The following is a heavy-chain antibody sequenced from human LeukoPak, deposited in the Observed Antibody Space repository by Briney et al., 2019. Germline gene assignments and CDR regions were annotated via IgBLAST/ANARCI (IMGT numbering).Heavy chain of an antibody. CDR2: ITGNSYYI. CDR3: ARVAVHVEMATIFDY. V-gene: IGHV3-21*01. D-gene: IGHD5-24*01. CDR1: GFTFSNYN. Sequence: PGGSLRLSCTGSGFTFSNYNMNWVRQAPGKGLEWVASITGNSYYIYYVDSVKGRFTISRDNAKNSLFLQMNSLRAEDTAVYYCARVAVHVEMATIFDYWGQGTLVTVSS. J-gene: IGHJ4*02.